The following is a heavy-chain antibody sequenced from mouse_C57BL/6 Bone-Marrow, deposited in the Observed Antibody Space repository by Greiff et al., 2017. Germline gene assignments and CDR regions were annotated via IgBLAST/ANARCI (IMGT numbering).Heavy chain of an antibody. CDR2: ISSGGSYT. D-gene: IGHD2-4*01. J-gene: IGHJ3*01. V-gene: IGHV5-6*01. Sequence: EVNLVESGGDLVKPGGSLKLSCAASGFTFSSYGMSWVRQTPDKRLEWVATISSGGSYTYYPDSVKGRFTISSDNAKNTLYLQMSSLKSEDTAMYYCARQGLRRGFAYWGQGTLVTVSA. CDR1: GFTFSSYG. CDR3: ARQGLRRGFAY.